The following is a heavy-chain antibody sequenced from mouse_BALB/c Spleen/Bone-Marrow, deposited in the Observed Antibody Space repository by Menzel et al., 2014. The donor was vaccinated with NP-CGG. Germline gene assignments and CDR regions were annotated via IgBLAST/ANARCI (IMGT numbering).Heavy chain of an antibody. Sequence: DVMLVESGGGLVQPGGSLKLSCTASGFTFSSYGLSWVRQTPDKRLELVATINRNGGTNSYPDSVKGRFTISRDNAKSTLYLQMSSLKSEDTALYYCARGVDDYSWFAYWGQGTLVTVSA. D-gene: IGHD2-3*01. V-gene: IGHV5-6-3*01. CDR1: GFTFSSYG. CDR2: INRNGGTN. CDR3: ARGVDDYSWFAY. J-gene: IGHJ3*01.